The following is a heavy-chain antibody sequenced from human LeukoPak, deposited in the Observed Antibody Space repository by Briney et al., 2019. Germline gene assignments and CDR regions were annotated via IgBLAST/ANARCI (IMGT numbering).Heavy chain of an antibody. D-gene: IGHD6-13*01. Sequence: GSLRLSCAASGFTFSNYWMSWVRQAPGKGLEWVANIKQDGSEKYYVDSVKGRFTISRDNAKNSLYLQMNSLRAEDTAVYYCARIGYSSSSFDYWGQGTLVTVSP. CDR2: IKQDGSEK. CDR1: GFTFSNYW. CDR3: ARIGYSSSSFDY. J-gene: IGHJ4*02. V-gene: IGHV3-7*01.